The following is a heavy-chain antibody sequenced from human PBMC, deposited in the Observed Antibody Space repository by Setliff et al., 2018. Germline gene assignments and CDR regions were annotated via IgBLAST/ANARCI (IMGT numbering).Heavy chain of an antibody. D-gene: IGHD3-22*01. CDR2: INNYSFKT. V-gene: IGHV1-18*04. Sequence: ASVQVSCKASGYTFSDYYSHWVRQAPGQGHEWMGWINNYSFKTNYPQKFLGRVTVTTDTSTTTAYMELRSLRADDTAVYYCARINFYVSSGYYYAPELWGQGTTVTVS. CDR3: ARINFYVSSGYYYAPEL. CDR1: GYTFSDYY. J-gene: IGHJ4*02.